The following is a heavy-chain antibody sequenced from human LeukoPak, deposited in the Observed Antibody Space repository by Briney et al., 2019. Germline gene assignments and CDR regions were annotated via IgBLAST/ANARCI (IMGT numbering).Heavy chain of an antibody. J-gene: IGHJ5*02. CDR3: ARKISLYIEAADSLWFHL. D-gene: IGHD6-13*01. CDR2: IYYGGRT. V-gene: IGHV4-31*03. CDR1: VGSISIGIYC. Sequence: NRSPTLSLTCTVSVGSISIGIYCWSWARQHPGECLGWIGYIYYGGRTYYHPSLKGRFTISVDTSKNHFYLKLSSVTSAEPALYFCARKISLYIEAADSLWFHLWGQETLDSVP.